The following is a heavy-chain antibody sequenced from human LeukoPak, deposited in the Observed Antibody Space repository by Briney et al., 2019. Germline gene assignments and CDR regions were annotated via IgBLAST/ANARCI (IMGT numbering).Heavy chain of an antibody. Sequence: SGGSLRLSCAASGFTFSSYAMSWVRQAPGKGLEWVSAISGSGGSTYYADSVKGRFTISRDNSKNTLYLQMNSLRAEDTAVYYCAKDSGRFLEWLNYFDYWGQGTLVTVSS. D-gene: IGHD3-3*01. CDR1: GFTFSSYA. CDR2: ISGSGGST. CDR3: AKDSGRFLEWLNYFDY. J-gene: IGHJ4*02. V-gene: IGHV3-23*01.